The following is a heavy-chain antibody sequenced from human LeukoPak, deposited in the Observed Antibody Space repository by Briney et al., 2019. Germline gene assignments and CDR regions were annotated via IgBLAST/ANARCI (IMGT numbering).Heavy chain of an antibody. Sequence: ASVKVSCKASGYTFTSYFMHWVRQAPGQGLEWMGIINPNGGSTYYAQKFQGRVTMIRDTSTSTVYMELTSLRSEDTAVYYCARGLGAPDWGQGTLVTVSS. D-gene: IGHD3-16*01. CDR3: ARGLGAPD. CDR2: INPNGGST. J-gene: IGHJ1*01. V-gene: IGHV1-46*01. CDR1: GYTFTSYF.